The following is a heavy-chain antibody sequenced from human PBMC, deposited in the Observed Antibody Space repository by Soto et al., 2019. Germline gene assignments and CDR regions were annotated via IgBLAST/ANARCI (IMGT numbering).Heavy chain of an antibody. D-gene: IGHD3-10*01. J-gene: IGHJ5*02. Sequence: SGPTLVKPTQTLTLTCTFSGFSLSTSGVGVGWIRQPPGKALEWLALIYWDDDKRYSPSLKSRLTITKDTSKNQVVLTMTNMDPVDTATYYCAHLDRYGSGMNWFDPWGQGTLVTVSS. CDR1: GFSLSTSGVG. CDR3: AHLDRYGSGMNWFDP. CDR2: IYWDDDK. V-gene: IGHV2-5*02.